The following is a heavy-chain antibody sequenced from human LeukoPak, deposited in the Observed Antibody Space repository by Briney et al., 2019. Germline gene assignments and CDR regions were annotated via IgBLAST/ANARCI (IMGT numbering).Heavy chain of an antibody. Sequence: PGGSLSLSCAASEFTFSSYEMNWVRQAPGKGLEWVSYISSSGGTIYYADSVKGRFTISRDNAKNSLYLQMNSLRAEDTAVYYCARETSSWFDYWGQGTLVTVSS. CDR2: ISSSGGTI. D-gene: IGHD6-13*01. J-gene: IGHJ4*02. V-gene: IGHV3-48*03. CDR3: ARETSSWFDY. CDR1: EFTFSSYE.